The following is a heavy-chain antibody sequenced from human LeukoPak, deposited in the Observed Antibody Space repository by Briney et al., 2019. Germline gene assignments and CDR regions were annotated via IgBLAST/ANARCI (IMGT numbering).Heavy chain of an antibody. Sequence: GRSLRLSCAASGFTFSSYAMSWVRQAPGKGLEWVSAISGSGGSTYYADSVKGRFTISRDNSKNTLYLQMNSLRAEDTAVYYCAKDIVVVPAAQIHDAFDIWGQGTMVTVSS. CDR3: AKDIVVVPAAQIHDAFDI. V-gene: IGHV3-23*01. CDR1: GFTFSSYA. D-gene: IGHD2-2*01. CDR2: ISGSGGST. J-gene: IGHJ3*02.